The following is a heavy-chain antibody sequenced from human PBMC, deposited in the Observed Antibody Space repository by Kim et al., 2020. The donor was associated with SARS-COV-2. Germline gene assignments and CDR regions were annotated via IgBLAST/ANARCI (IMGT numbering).Heavy chain of an antibody. J-gene: IGHJ4*02. CDR1: GFTFSSYS. CDR2: ISSSSSYI. CDR3: ASMGYSGYDFDY. V-gene: IGHV3-21*01. Sequence: GGSLRLSCAASGFTFSSYSMNWVRQAPGKGLEWVSSISSSSSYIYYADSVKGRFTISRDNAKNSLYLQMNSLRAEDTAVYYCASMGYSGYDFDYWGQGTLVTVSS. D-gene: IGHD5-12*01.